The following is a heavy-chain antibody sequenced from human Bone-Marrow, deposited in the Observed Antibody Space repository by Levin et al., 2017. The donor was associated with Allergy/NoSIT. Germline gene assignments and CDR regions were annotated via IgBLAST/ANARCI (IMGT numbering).Heavy chain of an antibody. CDR3: TKHAREDSAGRWFDP. J-gene: IGHJ5*02. CDR1: GFTFRNYA. V-gene: IGHV3-23*01. Sequence: GESLKISCAVSGFTFRNYALSWVRQAPGKAPEWVSAISNSGDTIYYADSVKGRFTISRDNSRNTLYLQMSSLRAEDTARYYWTKHAREDSAGRWFDPWGQGTLVTVSS. CDR2: ISNSGDTI. D-gene: IGHD3-10*01.